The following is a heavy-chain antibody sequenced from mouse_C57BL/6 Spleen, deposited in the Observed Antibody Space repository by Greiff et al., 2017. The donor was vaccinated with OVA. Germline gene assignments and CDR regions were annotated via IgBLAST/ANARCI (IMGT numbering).Heavy chain of an antibody. D-gene: IGHD1-1*01. CDR2: IYPRSGNT. CDR3: ARRITTVVGGGYYFDY. V-gene: IGHV1-81*01. CDR1: GYTFTSYG. Sequence: VKLMESGAELARPGASVMLSCKASGYTFTSYGISWVKQRTGQGLEWIGEIYPRSGNTYYNEKFKGKATLTADKSSSTAYMELRSLTSEDSAVYFCARRITTVVGGGYYFDYWGQGTTLTVSS. J-gene: IGHJ2*01.